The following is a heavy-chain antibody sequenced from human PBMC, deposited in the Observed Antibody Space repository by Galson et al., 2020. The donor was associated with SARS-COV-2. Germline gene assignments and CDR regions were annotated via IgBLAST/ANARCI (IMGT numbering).Heavy chain of an antibody. CDR2: INPNSGGT. V-gene: IGHV1-2*04. CDR3: ARDEADTGAGTRCAFDY. CDR1: GYTFTGYY. Sequence: ASVNVSCKSTGYTFTGYYMHWVRQPPAQGLEWMGWINPNSGGTNYAQKFHGWVTMTRDTSISTAYKELSRMRSDDTAVYYCARDEADTGAGTRCAFDYWGQGTLVVVAS. D-gene: IGHD6-19*01. J-gene: IGHJ4*02.